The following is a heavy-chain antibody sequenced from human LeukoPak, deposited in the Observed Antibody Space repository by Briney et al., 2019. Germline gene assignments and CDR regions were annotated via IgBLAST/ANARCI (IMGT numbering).Heavy chain of an antibody. CDR2: ISSSSSYS. D-gene: IGHD3-10*01. Sequence: PGGSLRLSCAASGFTFSTYAMNWVRQAPGKGLEWVSSISSSSSYSYYADSVRGRFTISRDNAKNSLYLQMNTLRAEDTAVYYCARDQPYYSDSGSFVPFHYWGQGTLVTVSS. V-gene: IGHV3-21*01. CDR3: ARDQPYYSDSGSFVPFHY. J-gene: IGHJ4*02. CDR1: GFTFSTYA.